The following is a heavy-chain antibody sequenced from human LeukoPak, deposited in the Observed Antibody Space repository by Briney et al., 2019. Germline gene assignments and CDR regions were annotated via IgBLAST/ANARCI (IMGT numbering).Heavy chain of an antibody. J-gene: IGHJ4*02. Sequence: PGGSLRLSCAASGFIFSNYWMTWVRQAPGKGLEWVANIKQDGSEKYYVDSVKGRFTISRDNAKNSLYLQMNGLRAEDTAVYYCARGYGDYVRFWGYWGQGALVTVSS. CDR3: ARGYGDYVRFWGY. CDR2: IKQDGSEK. CDR1: GFIFSNYW. D-gene: IGHD4-17*01. V-gene: IGHV3-7*04.